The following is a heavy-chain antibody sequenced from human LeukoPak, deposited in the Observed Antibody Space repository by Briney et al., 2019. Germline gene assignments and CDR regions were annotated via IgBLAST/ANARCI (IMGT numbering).Heavy chain of an antibody. CDR2: ISRASEYI. Sequence: GGSLRLSCAASGFSFSIYFMNWVRQAPGKGLEWVSSISRASEYIHYADSVRGRFAISRDNAKNSVYLQMNSLRAEDTAVYFCAGGGDFDYWGQGILVTVSA. J-gene: IGHJ4*02. D-gene: IGHD3-16*01. CDR1: GFSFSIYF. V-gene: IGHV3-21*01. CDR3: AGGGDFDY.